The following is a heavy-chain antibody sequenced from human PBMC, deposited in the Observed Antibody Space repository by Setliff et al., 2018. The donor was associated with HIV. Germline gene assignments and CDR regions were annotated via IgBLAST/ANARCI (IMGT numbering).Heavy chain of an antibody. CDR2: IYYTGST. J-gene: IGHJ4*02. Sequence: SETLSLTCNYSGNSFSGYHWNWIRQPAGKGLEWLGRIYYTGSTEYNHSLKSRLTMSMDTSKDQFSLRLVSLTTADTAVYYCARSIYGSGTYPLDVWGPGTLVTVSS. D-gene: IGHD3-10*01. CDR3: ARSIYGSGTYPLDV. V-gene: IGHV4-4*07. CDR1: GNSFSGYH.